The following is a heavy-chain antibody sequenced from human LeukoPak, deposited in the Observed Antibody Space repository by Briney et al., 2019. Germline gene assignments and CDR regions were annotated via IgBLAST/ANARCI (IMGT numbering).Heavy chain of an antibody. CDR3: ARDFPATDNWFDP. D-gene: IGHD2-2*01. CDR1: GGTFSSYA. Sequence: ASVKVSCKASGGTFSSYAISWVRQAPGQGLEWMGGIIPIFGTANYAQKFQGRVTITPDESTSTAYMELSSLRSEDTAVYYCARDFPATDNWFDPWGQGKLVTVSS. CDR2: IIPIFGTA. V-gene: IGHV1-69*13. J-gene: IGHJ5*02.